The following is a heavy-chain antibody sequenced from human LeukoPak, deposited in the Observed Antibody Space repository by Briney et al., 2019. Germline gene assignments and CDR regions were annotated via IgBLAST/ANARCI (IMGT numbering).Heavy chain of an antibody. CDR3: ARDPYSSSWSYGMDV. CDR2: ISSSGGTI. V-gene: IGHV3-48*03. CDR1: GFTFSSYE. D-gene: IGHD6-13*01. Sequence: GGSLRLSCAASGFTFSSYEMNWVRQAPGKGLEWVSYISSSGGTIYYADSVKGRFTISRDNAENSLYLQMSGLRAEDTAVYYCARDPYSSSWSYGMDVWGQGTTVTVSS. J-gene: IGHJ6*02.